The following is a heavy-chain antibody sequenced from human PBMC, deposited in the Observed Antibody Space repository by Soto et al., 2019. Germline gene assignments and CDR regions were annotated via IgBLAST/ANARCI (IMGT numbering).Heavy chain of an antibody. CDR1: GYTFTSYG. CDR2: ISAYNGNT. V-gene: IGHV1-18*01. J-gene: IGHJ4*02. CDR3: TTSPGIAVAGRRGDFDY. Sequence: ASVKVSCKASGYTFTSYGISWVRQAPGQGLEWMGWISAYNGNTNYAQKLQGRVTMTTDTSTSTAYMELRSLRSDDTAVYYCTTSPGIAVAGRRGDFDYWGQGTLVTVSS. D-gene: IGHD6-19*01.